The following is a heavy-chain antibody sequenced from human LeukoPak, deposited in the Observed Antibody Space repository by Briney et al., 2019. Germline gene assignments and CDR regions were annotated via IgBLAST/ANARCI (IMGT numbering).Heavy chain of an antibody. J-gene: IGHJ4*02. CDR1: GFTFSSYS. D-gene: IGHD6-19*01. CDR3: ARGRSSGWYWC. V-gene: IGHV3-48*01. Sequence: GGSLRLSCAASGFTFSSYSMNWVRQAPGKGLEWVSYISSSSSTIYYADSVKGRFTISRDNAKNSLYLQMNSLRAEDTAVYYCARGRSSGWYWCWGQGTLVTVSS. CDR2: ISSSSSTI.